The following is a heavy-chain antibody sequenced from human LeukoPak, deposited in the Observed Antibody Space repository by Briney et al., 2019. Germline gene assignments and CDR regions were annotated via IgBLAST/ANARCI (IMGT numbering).Heavy chain of an antibody. J-gene: IGHJ4*02. CDR1: GFTFSSYA. CDR3: PNGPRVAPRPTGQHY. V-gene: IGHV3-23*01. D-gene: IGHD6-6*01. Sequence: GGSLRLSCAASGFTFSSYAMSWVRQAPGKGLEWVSAISGSGGSTYYADSVKGRFTISRDNSKNTLYLQMNSLRAEDTAVYYGPNGPRVAPRPTGQHYWGQGNLLTVSS. CDR2: ISGSGGST.